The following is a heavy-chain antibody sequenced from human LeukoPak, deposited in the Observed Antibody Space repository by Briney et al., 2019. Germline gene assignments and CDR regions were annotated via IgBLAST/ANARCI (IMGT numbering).Heavy chain of an antibody. CDR3: ATDIYYGSGSYAY. D-gene: IGHD3-10*01. Sequence: ASVKVSCKASGYTLTELSMHWVRQAPGKGLEWMGGFDPEDAETIYAQKFQGRVTMPEDTSTDTAYLELSSLRSEDTAVYYCATDIYYGSGSYAYWGQGTLVTVSS. V-gene: IGHV1-24*01. CDR2: FDPEDAET. CDR1: GYTLTELS. J-gene: IGHJ4*02.